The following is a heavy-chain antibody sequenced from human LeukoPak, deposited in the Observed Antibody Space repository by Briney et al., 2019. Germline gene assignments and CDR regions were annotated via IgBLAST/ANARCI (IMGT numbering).Heavy chain of an antibody. V-gene: IGHV1-24*01. Sequence: ASVKVSCKVSGYTLTELSMHWVRQAPGKGLEWTGGFDPEDGETIYAQKFQGRVTMTEDTSTDTAYMELSSLRSEDTAVYYCATGEDPYYYYYYMDVWGKGTTATVSS. CDR2: FDPEDGET. CDR1: GYTLTELS. CDR3: ATGEDPYYYYYYMDV. J-gene: IGHJ6*03.